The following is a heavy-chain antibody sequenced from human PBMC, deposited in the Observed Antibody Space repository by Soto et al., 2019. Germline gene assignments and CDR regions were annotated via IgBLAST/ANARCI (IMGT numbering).Heavy chain of an antibody. V-gene: IGHV3-23*01. D-gene: IGHD3-10*01. CDR3: AKPFGELGGGGMDV. CDR2: ISGSGGST. Sequence: GGSLRLSCAASGFTFSSYAMSWVRQAPGKGLEWVSAISGSGGSTYYADSVKGRFTISRDNSKNTLYLQMNSLRAEDTAVYYCAKPFGELGGGGMDVWGQGTTVTVSS. CDR1: GFTFSSYA. J-gene: IGHJ6*02.